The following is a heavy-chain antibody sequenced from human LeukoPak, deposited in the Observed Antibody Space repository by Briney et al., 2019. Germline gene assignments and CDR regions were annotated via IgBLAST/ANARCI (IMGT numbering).Heavy chain of an antibody. CDR2: ISSSSSYI. CDR3: ARDSLSSSYYYDSSGYCPLDY. V-gene: IGHV3-21*01. D-gene: IGHD3-22*01. J-gene: IGHJ4*02. CDR1: GFTFSSYS. Sequence: PGGSPRLSCAASGFTFSSYSMNWVRQAPGKGLEWVSSISSSSSYIYYADSVKGRFTISRDNAKNSLYLQMNSLRAEDTAVYYCARDSLSSSYYYDSSGYCPLDYWGQGTLVTVSS.